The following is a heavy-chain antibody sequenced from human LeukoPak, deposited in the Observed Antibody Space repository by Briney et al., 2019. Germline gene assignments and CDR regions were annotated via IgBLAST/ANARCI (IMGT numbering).Heavy chain of an antibody. CDR2: IIGDGSST. CDR3: AREHWNDGLNWFDP. V-gene: IGHV3-74*01. D-gene: IGHD1-1*01. J-gene: IGHJ5*02. Sequence: GGSLRLSCAASGFTFSSYWMHWVRQAPGKGLVWVSRIIGDGSSTTYADSVKGRFTISRDTANNTLYLQMNSLRAEDTAVYFCAREHWNDGLNWFDPWGQGTLVTVSS. CDR1: GFTFSSYW.